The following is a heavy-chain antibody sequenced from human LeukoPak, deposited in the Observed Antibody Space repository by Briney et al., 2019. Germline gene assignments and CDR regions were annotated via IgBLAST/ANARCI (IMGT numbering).Heavy chain of an antibody. CDR3: AAASAFSSSWRS. V-gene: IGHV3-48*01. Sequence: PGGSLRLSCTASGLSFSSYNMNWVRQAPGKGPDWVAYITANNTTKYYADSVKGRFTISRDNAKKSLFLQMNSLRAEDTAVYYCAAASAFSSSWRSWGQGTVVTVPS. CDR2: ITANNTTK. D-gene: IGHD6-13*01. J-gene: IGHJ5*02. CDR1: GLSFSSYN.